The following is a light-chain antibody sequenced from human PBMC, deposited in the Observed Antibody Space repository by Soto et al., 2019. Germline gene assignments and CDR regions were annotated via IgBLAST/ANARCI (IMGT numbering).Light chain of an antibody. CDR1: QSVSNSY. J-gene: IGKJ3*01. V-gene: IGKV3-20*01. Sequence: DIVLTQSPATLSLSLGERATLSCRASQSVSNSYLSWYQQKPREAPSLLIYGASSGTTGIPDRFSGSGSGTDFTITISSLEPEDFAVYYCQQQGSSAPFTFGHGTNVDVK. CDR3: QQQGSSAPFT. CDR2: GAS.